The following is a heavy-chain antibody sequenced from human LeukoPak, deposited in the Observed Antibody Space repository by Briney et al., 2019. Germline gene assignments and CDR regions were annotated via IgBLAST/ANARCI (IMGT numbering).Heavy chain of an antibody. V-gene: IGHV3-23*01. J-gene: IGHJ2*01. CDR3: AKEVGYFDL. Sequence: VQPGGALRLSCGASGFTFSSYAMSWGRQAPGEGLEWVSVISGSGGSIYYADSVKGRFTISRDNSKNTLSLQMNSLRAEDTAVYYCAKEVGYFDLWGRGTLVTVSS. CDR1: GFTFSSYA. CDR2: ISGSGGSI.